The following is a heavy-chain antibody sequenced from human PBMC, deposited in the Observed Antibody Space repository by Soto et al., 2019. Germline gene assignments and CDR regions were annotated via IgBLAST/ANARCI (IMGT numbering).Heavy chain of an antibody. J-gene: IGHJ4*01. CDR2: INAGNGNK. Sequence: ASVKVSCKASGYTFTSYAMHWVRQAPGQRLEWMGWINAGNGNKNYAQKFQGKVTFTADKSTSTAYMELSSLRSDDTAVYYCARESVGDYPLLDYWGQGTLVTVSS. D-gene: IGHD4-17*01. CDR3: ARESVGDYPLLDY. CDR1: GYTFTSYA. V-gene: IGHV1-3*01.